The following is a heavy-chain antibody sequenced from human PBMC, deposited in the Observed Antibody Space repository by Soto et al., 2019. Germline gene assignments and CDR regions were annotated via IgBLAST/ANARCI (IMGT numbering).Heavy chain of an antibody. CDR2: IYPGDSDT. V-gene: IGHV5-51*01. J-gene: IGHJ6*02. Sequence: PGESLKISCKGSGYSFTSYWIGWVRQMPGKGLEWMGIIYPGDSDTRYSPSFQGQVTISADKSISTAYLRWSSLKASDTAMYYCARHGGDCSGGSCYRQVYGMDVWGQGTTVTVSS. CDR3: ARHGGDCSGGSCYRQVYGMDV. CDR1: GYSFTSYW. D-gene: IGHD2-15*01.